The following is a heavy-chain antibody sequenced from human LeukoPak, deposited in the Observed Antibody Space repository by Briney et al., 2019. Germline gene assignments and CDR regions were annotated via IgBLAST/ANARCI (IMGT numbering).Heavy chain of an antibody. Sequence: AGGSLRLSCAASGFTFSSYAMSWVRQAPGKGLEWVSGISWNSGSIGYADSVKGRFTISRDNAKNSLYLQMNSLRAEDTALYYCAKDTSHDLRFDAFDIWGQGTMVTVSS. CDR2: ISWNSGSI. D-gene: IGHD4-17*01. V-gene: IGHV3-9*01. CDR3: AKDTSHDLRFDAFDI. CDR1: GFTFSSYA. J-gene: IGHJ3*02.